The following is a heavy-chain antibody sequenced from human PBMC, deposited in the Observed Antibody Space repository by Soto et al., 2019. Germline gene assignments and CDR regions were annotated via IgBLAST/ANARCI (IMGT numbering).Heavy chain of an antibody. Sequence: PSETLYLTCTVSGDSINSGDYSWTWMRQPTGRGLEWIGYINNRGSTSYNPSLKSRVSISVDTSKNQFSLKLRSVTAADTAVYYCARGGLLAGFNWFDPWGQVTVVTVS. D-gene: IGHD2-8*02. CDR2: INNRGST. V-gene: IGHV4-30-4*01. CDR3: ARGGLLAGFNWFDP. J-gene: IGHJ5*02. CDR1: GDSINSGDYS.